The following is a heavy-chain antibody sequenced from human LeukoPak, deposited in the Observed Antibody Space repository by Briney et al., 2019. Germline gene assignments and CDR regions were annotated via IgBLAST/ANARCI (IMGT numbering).Heavy chain of an antibody. D-gene: IGHD3-16*01. Sequence: GRSLRLSCAASGFTFSSYGMHWVRQAPGKGLEWVAVIWYDGSNKYYADSVKGRFTISRDRSKNTLFLQMSSLRAEDTAVYYCAKANSYDSYYFDYWGQGALVIVSS. V-gene: IGHV3-33*03. J-gene: IGHJ4*02. CDR1: GFTFSSYG. CDR3: AKANSYDSYYFDY. CDR2: IWYDGSNK.